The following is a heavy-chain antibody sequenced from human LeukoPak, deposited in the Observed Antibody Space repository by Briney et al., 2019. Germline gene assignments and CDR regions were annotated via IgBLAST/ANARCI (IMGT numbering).Heavy chain of an antibody. Sequence: GRSLRLSCAASGFTFDDYAMHWVRQVPGKGLEWVSGISWNSGNIGYADSVKGRFTISRDNAKNSLYLQMNSLRTEDTALYYCTKDMGSSGYYPYNFDYWGQGTLVTVSS. J-gene: IGHJ4*02. CDR3: TKDMGSSGYYPYNFDY. V-gene: IGHV3-9*01. CDR2: ISWNSGNI. D-gene: IGHD3-22*01. CDR1: GFTFDDYA.